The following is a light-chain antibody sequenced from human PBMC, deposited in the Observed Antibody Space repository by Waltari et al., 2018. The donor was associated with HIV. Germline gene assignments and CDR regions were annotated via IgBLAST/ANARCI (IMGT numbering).Light chain of an antibody. CDR3: QTWDTGWV. Sequence: QLVLTQAPSASASLGASVNLTCSLNTKRANSAFAWHHQAPGKGPRVIMSVKSDGSYTPADGTPVRFSGTTSGPGGYLRISSLQVEDEGVYYCQTWDTGWVFGGGTKLSVL. CDR1: TKRANSA. V-gene: IGLV4-69*01. CDR2: VKSDGSY. J-gene: IGLJ3*02.